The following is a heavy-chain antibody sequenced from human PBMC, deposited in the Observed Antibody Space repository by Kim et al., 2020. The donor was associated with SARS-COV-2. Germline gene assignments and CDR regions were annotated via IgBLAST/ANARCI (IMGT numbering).Heavy chain of an antibody. J-gene: IGHJ4*02. CDR2: IYYSGST. CDR3: ARSPHHYGSGSDCSLCFGY. Sequence: SETLSLTCTVSGGSISSYSWSWIRQPPGKGLEWIGYIYYSGSTNYNPSLKSRVTISVDTSKNQFSLKLSSVTAADTAVYYCARSPHHYGSGSDCSLCFGYWGQGTLVTVSS. V-gene: IGHV4-59*01. CDR1: GGSISSYS. D-gene: IGHD3-10*01.